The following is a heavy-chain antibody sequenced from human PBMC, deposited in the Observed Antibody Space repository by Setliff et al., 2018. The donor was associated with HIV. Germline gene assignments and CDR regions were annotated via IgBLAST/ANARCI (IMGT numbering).Heavy chain of an antibody. D-gene: IGHD2-21*02. CDR3: ARPLQGGNYAFDI. CDR2: IYYSGST. Sequence: SETLSLICTVSGGAISSRSYYWGWIRQPPAKGLEWIGSIYYSGSTNYNPSLKSRVIISVDTSKMQFSLKLRSVTAADTAMYYCARPLQGGNYAFDIWGQGTMVTVSS. V-gene: IGHV4-39*07. CDR1: GGAISSRSYY. J-gene: IGHJ3*02.